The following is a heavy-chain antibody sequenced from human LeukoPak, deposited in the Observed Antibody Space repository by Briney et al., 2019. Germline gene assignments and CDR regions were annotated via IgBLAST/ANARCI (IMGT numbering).Heavy chain of an antibody. CDR3: GRETDFGVVTN. CDR2: TYYRSQQWHS. CDR1: GDSVSSNGAS. Sequence: PPQTLSLTCAISGDSVSSNGASWNWIRQSPSRGLEWLGRTYYRSQQWHSDYAPSVKGRITLNPDTSKNQFSLQLNSMTPEDTAVYYCGRETDFGVVTNWGQGTLVTVFS. V-gene: IGHV6-1*01. D-gene: IGHD3-3*01. J-gene: IGHJ1*01.